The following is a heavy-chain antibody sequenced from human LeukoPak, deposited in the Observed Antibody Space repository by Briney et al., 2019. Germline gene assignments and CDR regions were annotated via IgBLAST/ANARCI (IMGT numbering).Heavy chain of an antibody. D-gene: IGHD1-26*01. CDR1: GFTFSSYA. CDR3: AKDDGVGPPKNWFDP. CDR2: VSRAGDYT. J-gene: IGHJ5*02. Sequence: GGSLRLSCAASGFTFSSYAMSWVRLPPGKGLEWVSAVSRAGDYTHYADSVKGRFTISRDNSKNTFYLQMNSLRVEDTAVYYCAKDDGVGPPKNWFDPWGQGTVVIVSS. V-gene: IGHV3-23*01.